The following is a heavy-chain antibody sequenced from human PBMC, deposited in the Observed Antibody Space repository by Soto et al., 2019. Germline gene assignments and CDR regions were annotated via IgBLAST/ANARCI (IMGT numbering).Heavy chain of an antibody. CDR1: GGTFSSYA. D-gene: IGHD2-15*01. Sequence: QVQLVQSGAEVKKPGSSVKVSCKASGGTFSSYAISWVRQAPGQGLEWMGGIISIFGTANYAQKFQGRATITPDESTSTPYGEVTSLRAEDTAVYYCAREPQNCSGGSGYVLPRIDYRGQGTLVTVSS. CDR2: IISIFGTA. CDR3: AREPQNCSGGSGYVLPRIDY. J-gene: IGHJ4*02. V-gene: IGHV1-69*05.